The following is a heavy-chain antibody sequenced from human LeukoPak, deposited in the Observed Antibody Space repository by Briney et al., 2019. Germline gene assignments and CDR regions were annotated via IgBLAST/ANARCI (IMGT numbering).Heavy chain of an antibody. V-gene: IGHV3-21*01. Sequence: GGSLRLSCAASGFTFSSYAMHWVRQAAGKGLEWVSSISSTTSHIYYADSVKGRFTISRDNAKNSLYLQMNSLRAEDTAVYYCARYTSGFDYWGQGTLVTASS. CDR3: ARYTSGFDY. CDR1: GFTFSSYA. J-gene: IGHJ4*02. D-gene: IGHD6-19*01. CDR2: ISSTTSHI.